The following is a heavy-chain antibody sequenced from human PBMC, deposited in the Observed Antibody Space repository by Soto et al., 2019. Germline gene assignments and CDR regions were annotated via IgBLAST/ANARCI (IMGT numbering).Heavy chain of an antibody. V-gene: IGHV3-11*01. D-gene: IGHD5-18*01. Sequence: QVQLVESGGGLVKPGGSLRLSCAASGFTFSDYYMSWIRQAPGKGLEWVSYISSSGSTIFYADSVKGRFTISRDNAKNSTFLQMNRLRAEDTGGYSWARGAAMAYRRDGRGQGTTVTVSS. CDR1: GFTFSDYY. CDR2: ISSSGSTI. CDR3: ARGAAMAYRRDG. J-gene: IGHJ6*02.